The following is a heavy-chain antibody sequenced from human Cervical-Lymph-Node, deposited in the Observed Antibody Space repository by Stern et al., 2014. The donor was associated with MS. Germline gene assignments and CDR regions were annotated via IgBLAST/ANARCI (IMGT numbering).Heavy chain of an antibody. CDR3: ATTRDAFDI. V-gene: IGHV1-2*06. CDR2: INPNSGGT. CDR1: GYIFTDYY. Sequence: QVQLVESGAEVKKPGASVKVSCKASGYIFTDYYIHLVRQAPGQGLEWMGRINPNSGGTNYAQKFQGRVIMTRDTSITTAYMELSRLRSDDTAVYYCATTRDAFDIWGQGTMVTVSS. D-gene: IGHD1-1*01. J-gene: IGHJ3*02.